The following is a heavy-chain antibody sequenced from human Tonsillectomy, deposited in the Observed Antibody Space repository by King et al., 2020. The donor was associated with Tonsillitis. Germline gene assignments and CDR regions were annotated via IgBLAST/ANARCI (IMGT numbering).Heavy chain of an antibody. Sequence: QLQESGSGLVKPSQTLSLTCAVSDGSISSGGYSWSWIRQPPGKGLEWIGYIYHRGSTYYNPSLKSRVTISVDRSKNQFSLKLSSVTAADTAVYYCVRVNGESTGLDYWGQGTLVTVSS. CDR3: VRVNGESTGLDY. V-gene: IGHV4-30-2*01. J-gene: IGHJ4*02. CDR2: IYHRGST. CDR1: DGSISSGGYS. D-gene: IGHD3-10*01.